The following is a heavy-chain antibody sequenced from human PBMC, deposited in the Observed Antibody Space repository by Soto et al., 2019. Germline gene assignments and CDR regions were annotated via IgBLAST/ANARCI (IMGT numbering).Heavy chain of an antibody. Sequence: GESLKISCKGSGYSFASYWISWVRQMPGKGLEWMGRIDPSDSYTNYSPSFQGHVTISADKSISTAYLQWSSLKASDTAMYYCATTGIPVEDYYYYGMDVWGQGTTVTVSS. J-gene: IGHJ6*02. CDR2: IDPSDSYT. V-gene: IGHV5-10-1*01. CDR3: ATTGIPVEDYYYYGMDV. CDR1: GYSFASYW.